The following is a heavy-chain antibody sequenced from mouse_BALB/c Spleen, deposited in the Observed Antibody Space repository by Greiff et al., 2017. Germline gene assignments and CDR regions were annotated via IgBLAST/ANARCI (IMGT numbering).Heavy chain of an antibody. J-gene: IGHJ3*01. V-gene: IGHV5-12-2*01. CDR1: GFTFSSYT. D-gene: IGHD2-13*01. CDR3: ARNPIYCGGHAWCGY. Sequence: EVNVVESGGGLVQPGGSLKLSCAASGFTFSSYTMSWVRQTPEKRLEWVAYISNGGGSSYYPNTVKGRFTISRDNAKNTLYLQMSILTYEDTAMYYCARNPIYCGGHAWCGYWGEGTRVTVSA. CDR2: ISNGGGSS.